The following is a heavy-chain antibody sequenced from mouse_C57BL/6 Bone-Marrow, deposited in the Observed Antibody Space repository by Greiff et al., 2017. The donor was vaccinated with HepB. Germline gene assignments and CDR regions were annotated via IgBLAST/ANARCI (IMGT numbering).Heavy chain of an antibody. J-gene: IGHJ1*03. D-gene: IGHD1-1*01. Sequence: QVQLQQPGAELVRPGSSVKLSCKASGYTFTSYWMHWVKQRPIQGLEWIGNIDPSDSETHYNQKFKDKATLTVDKSSNTAYMQLSSLTSQDSAVYYCARSVITTVVSFDWYFDVWGTGTTVTVSS. V-gene: IGHV1-52*01. CDR1: GYTFTSYW. CDR2: IDPSDSET. CDR3: ARSVITTVVSFDWYFDV.